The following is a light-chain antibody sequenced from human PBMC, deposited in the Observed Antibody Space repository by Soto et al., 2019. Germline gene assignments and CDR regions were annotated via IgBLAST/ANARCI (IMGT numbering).Light chain of an antibody. V-gene: IGLV2-23*01. CDR3: CSYAVTSNYV. J-gene: IGLJ1*01. CDR1: SSDIGYYNL. Sequence: QYAQTHPASVSWSPGHSITISCTGTSSDIGYYNLVSWYQHHPGKAPKFLIYEGTKRPSGVSSRFSGSKSGNTASLTISGLQAEEEAYYYCCSYAVTSNYVFGTGTKVTVL. CDR2: EGT.